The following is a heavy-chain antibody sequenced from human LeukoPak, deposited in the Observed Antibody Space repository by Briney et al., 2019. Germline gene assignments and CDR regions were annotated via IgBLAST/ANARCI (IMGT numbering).Heavy chain of an antibody. CDR3: AEDGRHPSNDYYDSSGYYYADI. Sequence: QPGGSLRLSCAASGFTFSSYAMHWARQAPGKGLEWVAVISYDGSNKYYADSVKGRFTISRDNSKNTLYLQMNSLRAEDTAVYYCAEDGRHPSNDYYDSSGYYYADIWGQGTMVTVSS. D-gene: IGHD3-22*01. J-gene: IGHJ3*02. CDR2: ISYDGSNK. V-gene: IGHV3-30*04. CDR1: GFTFSSYA.